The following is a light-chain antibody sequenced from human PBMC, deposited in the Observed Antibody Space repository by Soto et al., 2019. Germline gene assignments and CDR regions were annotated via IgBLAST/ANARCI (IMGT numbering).Light chain of an antibody. CDR2: KAS. J-gene: IGKJ1*01. Sequence: DIQMTQSPSTLSASIGDRVTITCRASQSISSWLAWYQQKPGKAPKLLIYKASILESGVPSRFSGRGSGTEFTLTISSLQPEDFATYYCQQYNTYWTFGQGTKVEIK. V-gene: IGKV1-5*03. CDR3: QQYNTYWT. CDR1: QSISSW.